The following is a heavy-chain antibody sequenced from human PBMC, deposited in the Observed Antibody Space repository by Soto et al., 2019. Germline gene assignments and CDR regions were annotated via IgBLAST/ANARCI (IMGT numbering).Heavy chain of an antibody. Sequence: ETRSLTCTDACGSMSSSSYDWGWIRQPPGKGLEWIGSIYYSGSTYYNPSLKSRVTISVDTSKKQFSLKLSSVTAADTAVYYCARSPRTSKPGRFDIWGQGTMVT. J-gene: IGHJ3*02. CDR3: ARSPRTSKPGRFDI. CDR2: IYYSGST. V-gene: IGHV4-39*01. CDR1: CGSMSSSSYD.